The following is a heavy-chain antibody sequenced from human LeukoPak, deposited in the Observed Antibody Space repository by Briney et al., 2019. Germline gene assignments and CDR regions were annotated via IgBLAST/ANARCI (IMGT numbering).Heavy chain of an antibody. J-gene: IGHJ4*02. CDR2: IIPIFGTA. CDR3: ARDQVRSNIVVVPAAMAY. Sequence: ASVKVSCKASGGTFSSYAISWVRQAPGQGLEWMGGIIPIFGTANYAQKFQGRVTITADESTSTAYMELSSLRSEDTAVYYFARDQVRSNIVVVPAAMAYWGQGTLVTVSS. CDR1: GGTFSSYA. D-gene: IGHD2-2*01. V-gene: IGHV1-69*13.